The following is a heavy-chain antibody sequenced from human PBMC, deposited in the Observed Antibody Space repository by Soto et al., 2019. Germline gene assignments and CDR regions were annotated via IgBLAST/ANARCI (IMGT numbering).Heavy chain of an antibody. Sequence: QVQLVQSGAEVKKPGSSVKVSCKASGGTFSSHGISWVRQAPGQGLEWMGGIVPIFGTADDAQRFRGRVTITADEYTSTAYMELSSRRSEDTAVYYCARGRYSGYDMPDTYYYYNYGMDVWGQGTTVTVSS. J-gene: IGHJ6*02. CDR3: ARGRYSGYDMPDTYYYYNYGMDV. V-gene: IGHV1-69*12. CDR1: GGTFSSHG. D-gene: IGHD5-12*01. CDR2: IVPIFGTA.